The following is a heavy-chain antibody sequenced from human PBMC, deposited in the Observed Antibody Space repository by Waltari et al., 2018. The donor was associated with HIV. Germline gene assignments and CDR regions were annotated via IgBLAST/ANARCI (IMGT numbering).Heavy chain of an antibody. CDR3: AREDRWAHGMDV. D-gene: IGHD1-26*01. J-gene: IGHJ6*02. CDR1: GGSISTYY. V-gene: IGHV4-4*07. Sequence: QVQLQESGPGLVKPSETLSLSCLVHGGSISTYYCSWVRQPAGKGLEGIGRINTSGSTNYNPSLKSRVTMLVDTSKNQFSLKLSSVTAADTAVYYCAREDRWAHGMDVWGQGTTVTVSS. CDR2: INTSGST.